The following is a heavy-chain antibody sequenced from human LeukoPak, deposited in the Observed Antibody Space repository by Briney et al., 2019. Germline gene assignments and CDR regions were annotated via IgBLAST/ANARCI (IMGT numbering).Heavy chain of an antibody. D-gene: IGHD3-22*01. CDR1: GFTFSSYG. Sequence: GRSLRLSCAASGFTFSSYGMHWVRQAPGKGLEWVAVIWYDGSNKYYADSVKGQFTISRDNSKNTLFLQMNSLRAEDTAVYYCANSEMQITMIPKGWDYWGQGTLVTVSS. V-gene: IGHV3-33*06. CDR3: ANSEMQITMIPKGWDY. CDR2: IWYDGSNK. J-gene: IGHJ4*02.